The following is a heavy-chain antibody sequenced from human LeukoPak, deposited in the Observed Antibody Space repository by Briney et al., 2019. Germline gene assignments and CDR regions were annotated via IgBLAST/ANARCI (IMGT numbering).Heavy chain of an antibody. CDR1: GVSISIYY. D-gene: IGHD6-13*01. Sequence: SETLSLTCTVSGVSISIYYWSWIRQPPGKGLEWIGYIYYSGSTNYNPSLKSRVTLSVDTSKNQFSLKLSSVTAADTAVYYCARDLAPGNSYYYYYYMDVWGKGTTVTVSS. V-gene: IGHV4-59*01. CDR3: ARDLAPGNSYYYYYYMDV. J-gene: IGHJ6*03. CDR2: IYYSGST.